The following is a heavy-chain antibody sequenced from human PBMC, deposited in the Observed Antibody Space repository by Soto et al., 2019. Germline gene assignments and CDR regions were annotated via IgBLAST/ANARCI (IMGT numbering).Heavy chain of an antibody. CDR3: ARGSFFWGASHSYAFNV. CDR2: IKPDGSEK. J-gene: IGHJ3*01. V-gene: IGHV3-7*01. Sequence: EVQLVESGGDLVQPGGSLRLSCAASGFTFSSYWMNWVRQAPGKGLEWVASIKPDGSEKYYVDSVKGRFTISRDNAQRSLYLQMNSLRAEDAALFYCARGSFFWGASHSYAFNVWGQGTVVTVSS. CDR1: GFTFSSYW. D-gene: IGHD3-16*01.